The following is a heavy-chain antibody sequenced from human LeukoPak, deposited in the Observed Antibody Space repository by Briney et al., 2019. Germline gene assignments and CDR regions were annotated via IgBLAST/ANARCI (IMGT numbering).Heavy chain of an antibody. CDR3: ARDQLSRGVWFDP. V-gene: IGHV1-18*01. Sequence: ASVKVSCKASGYTFTSYGISCVRQAPGQGLEWMGWISAYNGNTNYAQKLQGRVTMTTDTSTGTAYMELRSLRSDDTAVYYCARDQLSRGVWFDPWGQGTLVTVSS. CDR1: GYTFTSYG. D-gene: IGHD1-1*01. CDR2: ISAYNGNT. J-gene: IGHJ5*02.